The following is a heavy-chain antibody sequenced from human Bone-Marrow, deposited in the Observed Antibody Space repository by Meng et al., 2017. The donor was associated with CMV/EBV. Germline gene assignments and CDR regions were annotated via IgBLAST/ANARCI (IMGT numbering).Heavy chain of an antibody. CDR2: INPHSGGT. D-gene: IGHD2-2*03. CDR1: GYTFTGYN. CDR3: ARAAGYCSSTSCLNFDY. Sequence: ASVKVSCKASGYTFTGYNIHWVRQAPGQGLEWLGWINPHSGGTIYAQKFEDRVTLTSDTSISTAYMELSRLRSDDTAVYYCARAAGYCSSTSCLNFDYWGQGTLVTVSS. J-gene: IGHJ4*02. V-gene: IGHV1-2*02.